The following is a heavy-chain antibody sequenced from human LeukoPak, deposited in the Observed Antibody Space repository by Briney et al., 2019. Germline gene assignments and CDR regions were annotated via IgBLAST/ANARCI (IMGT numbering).Heavy chain of an antibody. CDR3: ARGRTVRGVYNWFDP. CDR1: GYSISSGYH. V-gene: IGHV4-38-2*02. Sequence: SETLSLTCTVSGYSISSGYHWGWIRQPPGKGLEWIGSIYHSGSTYYNPSLKSRVTISVDTSKNQFSLKLSSVTAADTAVYYCARGRTVRGVYNWFDPWGQGTLVTVSS. D-gene: IGHD3-10*01. CDR2: IYHSGST. J-gene: IGHJ5*02.